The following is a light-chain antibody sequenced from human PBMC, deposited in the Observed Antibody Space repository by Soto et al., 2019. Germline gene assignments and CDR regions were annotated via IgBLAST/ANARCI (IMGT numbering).Light chain of an antibody. CDR3: QQYAEWPLT. CDR2: GAS. Sequence: EVVMTQSPATLSVSPGAGLTLSFRASRSIHTLLAWYQQKPGQAPRLLIHGASTRATGIPARFSRSGSGADYTLTISSPQSEAIADYYCQQYAEWPLTCGGGTKVEIK. J-gene: IGKJ4*01. V-gene: IGKV3-15*01. CDR1: RSIHTL.